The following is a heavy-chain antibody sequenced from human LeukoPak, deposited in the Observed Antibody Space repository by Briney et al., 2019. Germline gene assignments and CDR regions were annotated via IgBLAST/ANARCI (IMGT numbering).Heavy chain of an antibody. CDR1: GFSFSSYW. D-gene: IGHD6-13*01. CDR2: ISSDGSII. J-gene: IGHJ4*02. Sequence: GGSLRLSCAASGFSFSSYWMHWVRQAPGKGLVWVSRISSDGSIINYADSVKGRFTISRDNSKNTLYLQMNSLRAEDTAVYYCAKVFRAAAGSPFDYWGQGTLVTVSS. CDR3: AKVFRAAAGSPFDY. V-gene: IGHV3-74*01.